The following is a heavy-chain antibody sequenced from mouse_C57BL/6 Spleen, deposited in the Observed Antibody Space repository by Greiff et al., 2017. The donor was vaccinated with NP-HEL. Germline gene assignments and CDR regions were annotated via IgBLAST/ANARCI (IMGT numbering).Heavy chain of an antibody. J-gene: IGHJ4*01. CDR3: ARERSSYYAMDY. CDR2: ISNGGGST. CDR1: GFTFSDYY. V-gene: IGHV5-12*01. D-gene: IGHD1-3*01. Sequence: EVQRVESGGGLVQPGGSLKLSCAASGFTFSDYYMYWVRQTPEKRLEWVAYISNGGGSTYYPDTVKGRFTISRDNAKNTLYLQMSRMKSEDTAMYYCARERSSYYAMDYWGQGTTVTVSS.